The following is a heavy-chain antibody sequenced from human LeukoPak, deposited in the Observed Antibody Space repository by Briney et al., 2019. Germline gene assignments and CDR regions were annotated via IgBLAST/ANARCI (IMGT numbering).Heavy chain of an antibody. J-gene: IGHJ3*02. CDR2: IYHSGST. V-gene: IGHV4-30-2*01. Sequence: SETLSLTCAVSGGSISSGGYSWSWIRQPPGKGLEWIGYIYHSGSTYYNPSLKSRVTISVDRSKNQFSLKLSSVTAADTAVYYYARGYRGTFDIWGQGTMVTVSS. CDR1: GGSISSGGYS. CDR3: ARGYRGTFDI. D-gene: IGHD3-22*01.